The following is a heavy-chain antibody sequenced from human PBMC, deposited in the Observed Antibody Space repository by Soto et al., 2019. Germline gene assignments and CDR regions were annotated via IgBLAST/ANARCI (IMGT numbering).Heavy chain of an antibody. J-gene: IGHJ3*01. CDR2: INAGSGDT. CDR3: ARDNCSSGTCYFNAFDF. CDR1: GYTFTRYG. Sequence: QVQLVQSEAEVKKPGASVRVSCKASGYTFTRYGIHWVRQAPGQRLEWMGWINAGSGDTKYSQKFQGRVTMTRETSATTAYMELSSLRSEVTSVYFCARDNCSSGTCYFNAFDFWGQGTMVTVSS. V-gene: IGHV1-3*01. D-gene: IGHD2-15*01.